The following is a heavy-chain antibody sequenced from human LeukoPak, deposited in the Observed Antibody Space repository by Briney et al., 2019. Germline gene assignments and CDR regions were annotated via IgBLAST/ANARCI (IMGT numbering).Heavy chain of an antibody. CDR3: ARSLVSGSYYRGPRDAFDI. V-gene: IGHV4-39*01. J-gene: IGHJ3*02. D-gene: IGHD1-26*01. CDR2: IYYSGST. Sequence: PSETLSLTCTVSGGSISSSSYYWGWIRQPPGKGLEWIGSIYYSGSTYYNPSLKSRVTISVDTSKNQFSLKLSSVTAADTAVYYCARSLVSGSYYRGPRDAFDIWGQGTMVTVSS. CDR1: GGSISSSSYY.